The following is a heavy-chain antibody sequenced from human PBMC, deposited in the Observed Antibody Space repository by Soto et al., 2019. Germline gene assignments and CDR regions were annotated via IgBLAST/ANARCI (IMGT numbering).Heavy chain of an antibody. CDR2: INHSGST. D-gene: IGHD3-22*01. Sequence: LSLTCAVYGGSFSGYYWSWIRQPPGKGLEWIGEINHSGSTNYNPSLKSRVTISVDTSKNQFSLKLSSVTAADTAVYYCAGGYYYDSSGYNNIDYWGQGTLVTVSS. CDR1: GGSFSGYY. J-gene: IGHJ4*02. V-gene: IGHV4-34*01. CDR3: AGGYYYDSSGYNNIDY.